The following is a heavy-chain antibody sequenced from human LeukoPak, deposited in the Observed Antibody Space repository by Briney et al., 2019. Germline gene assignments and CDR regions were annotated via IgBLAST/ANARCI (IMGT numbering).Heavy chain of an antibody. V-gene: IGHV3-7*01. CDR2: IKQDGSEK. CDR1: GGTFSSYA. CDR3: ARGRSFCGGDCYPYYYYDSSGYYYYFDY. Sequence: SCKASGGTFSSYAISWVRQAPGKGLEWVANIKQDGSEKYYVDSVKGRFTISRDNAKNSLYLQMNSLRAEDTAVYYCARGRSFCGGDCYPYYYYDSSGYYYYFDYWGQGTLVTVSS. D-gene: IGHD3-22*01. J-gene: IGHJ4*02.